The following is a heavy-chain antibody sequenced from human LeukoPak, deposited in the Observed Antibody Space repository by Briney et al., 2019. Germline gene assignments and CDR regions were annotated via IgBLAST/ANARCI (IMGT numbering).Heavy chain of an antibody. Sequence: HPGGSLRLSCAASGFTFSSYAMHWVRQAPGKGLEWVAVISYDGSNKYYADSVKGRFTISRDNSKNTLYLQMNSLRAEDTAVYYCARGTAYGGVVPAAMPYYFDYWGQGTLVTVSS. D-gene: IGHD2-2*01. V-gene: IGHV3-30*04. J-gene: IGHJ4*02. CDR3: ARGTAYGGVVPAAMPYYFDY. CDR2: ISYDGSNK. CDR1: GFTFSSYA.